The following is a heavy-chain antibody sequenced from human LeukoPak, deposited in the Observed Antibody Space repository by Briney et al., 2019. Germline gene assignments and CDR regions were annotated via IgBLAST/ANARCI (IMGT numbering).Heavy chain of an antibody. CDR2: IHYSGST. V-gene: IGHV4-39*01. D-gene: IGHD3-10*01. CDR3: ARTSHSGYMVRGVLYYGMDV. CDR1: GGSISGDGYH. Sequence: SETLSLTCSVSGGSISGDGYHWGWIRRPPGKGLEWIGSIHYSGSTCYKTSLKSRVTIDVDTSKNQFSLKLSSVTAADTAVYYCARTSHSGYMVRGVLYYGMDVWGQGSTVTVSS. J-gene: IGHJ6*02.